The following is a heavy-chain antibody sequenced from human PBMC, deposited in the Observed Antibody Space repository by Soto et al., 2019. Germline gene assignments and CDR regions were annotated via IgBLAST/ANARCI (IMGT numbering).Heavy chain of an antibody. V-gene: IGHV4-30-4*01. CDR1: SGSNSSGGYY. CDR2: IYHTGRD. J-gene: IGHJ5*02. D-gene: IGHD3-10*01. Sequence: NPSETLSLTCTVASGSNSSGGYYWSWIRQPPGRGLEWIGYIYHTGRDYYEPPLKSRATISIDTSKNQFSLKLNSVTAADTAVYYCARSMVRGGWFDPWGQGTLVTVSS. CDR3: ARSMVRGGWFDP.